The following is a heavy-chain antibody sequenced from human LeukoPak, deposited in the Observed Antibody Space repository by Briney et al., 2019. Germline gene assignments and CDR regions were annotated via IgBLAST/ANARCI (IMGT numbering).Heavy chain of an antibody. J-gene: IGHJ4*02. V-gene: IGHV1-2*06. D-gene: IGHD1-26*01. CDR2: INPNSGDT. Sequence: ASVKVSCKASGYTFTGYYMHWVRQAPGQGLEWMGRINPNSGDTNFAQKFQGRVTMTRVTSISTAYMELSWLRSDDTAVYYCARTISGSYDFDYWGQGTLVTVSS. CDR1: GYTFTGYY. CDR3: ARTISGSYDFDY.